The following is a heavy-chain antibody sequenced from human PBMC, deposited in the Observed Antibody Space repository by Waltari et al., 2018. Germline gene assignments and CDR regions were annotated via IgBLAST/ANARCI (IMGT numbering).Heavy chain of an antibody. CDR3: AKALWGYSYGLGY. V-gene: IGHV3-43*01. Sequence: EVQLVESGGVVVQPGGSLRLSCAASGFTFDASTMPWVRQAPGKGLEWVSLISWDGGSTYYADSVKGRFTISRDNSKNSLYLQMNSLRTEDTALYYCAKALWGYSYGLGYWGQGTLVTVSS. CDR1: GFTFDAST. CDR2: ISWDGGST. J-gene: IGHJ4*02. D-gene: IGHD5-18*01.